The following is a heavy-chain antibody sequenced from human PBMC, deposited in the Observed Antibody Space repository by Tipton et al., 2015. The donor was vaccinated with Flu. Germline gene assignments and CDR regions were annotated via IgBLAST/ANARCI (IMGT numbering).Heavy chain of an antibody. J-gene: IGHJ5*02. CDR2: VHQTGYT. V-gene: IGHV4-38-2*02. Sequence: TLSLTCSVSGDSIGSPYFWGWIRRPPGKGLEWIGNVHQTGYTYYNPSLRSRVTIAVDRPKNQFSLRLTSVTAADTAVYYCARDKIFDPWGPGTLVTVSS. CDR3: ARDKIFDP. CDR1: GDSIGSPYF.